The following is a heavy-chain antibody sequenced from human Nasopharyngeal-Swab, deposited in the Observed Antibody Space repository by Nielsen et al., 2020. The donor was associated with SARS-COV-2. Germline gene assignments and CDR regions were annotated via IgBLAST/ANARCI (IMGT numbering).Heavy chain of an antibody. CDR3: ARDAPAHYGAFY. CDR2: IAHDASNE. V-gene: IGHV3-30*03. D-gene: IGHD4-17*01. J-gene: IGHJ4*02. CDR1: GFTFSSFG. Sequence: YWAASGFTFSSFGMHWFRQAPGKGLEWVAFIAHDASNEYYGDSVKGRFSISRDSSKNTLYLQMDSLRGEDTAVYYCARDAPAHYGAFYWGRGTLVTVSS.